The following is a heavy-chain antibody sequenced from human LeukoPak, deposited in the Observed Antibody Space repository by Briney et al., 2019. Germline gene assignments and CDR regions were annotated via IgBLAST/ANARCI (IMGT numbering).Heavy chain of an antibody. CDR2: IRHGGST. J-gene: IGHJ4*02. CDR1: GESFIGYY. Sequence: SETLSLTCAVYGESFIGYYWSCIRQPPGKGLEWIGEIRHGGSTNYNPSLKSRVIISVDTSKNQFSLKLGSVTAADTAVYYCANGSYSPDYWGQGTLVTVSS. V-gene: IGHV4-34*01. D-gene: IGHD1-26*01. CDR3: ANGSYSPDY.